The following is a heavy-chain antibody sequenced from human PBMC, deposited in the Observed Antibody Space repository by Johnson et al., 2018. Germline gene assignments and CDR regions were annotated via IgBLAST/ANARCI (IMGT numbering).Heavy chain of an antibody. CDR2: ISYDGSYK. CDR1: GLTFSSYG. J-gene: IGHJ6*03. CDR3: AKKGTSGSSYYYYYYYMDV. Sequence: QVQLVQSGGGVVQPGRSLRLSCVASGLTFSSYGMHWVRQAPGKGLEWVAVISYDGSYKYYTESVEGRFTVSRDNSKNTLYLQMNSLRAEDTAVYYCAKKGTSGSSYYYYYYYMDVLGKGTTVTVSS. D-gene: IGHD1-26*01. V-gene: IGHV3-30*18.